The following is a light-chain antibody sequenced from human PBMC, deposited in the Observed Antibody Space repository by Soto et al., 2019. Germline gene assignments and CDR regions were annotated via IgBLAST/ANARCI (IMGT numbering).Light chain of an antibody. CDR1: QSISSW. Sequence: DYQVTQSPSTMSASVGSRVTIISRASQSISSWLAWYQQKPETATKLLNYHASTAESSSPSRCGGRCARTAFSLTRSSKQPDDFASYYRQQYNTYSFGQGTKVDIK. J-gene: IGKJ1*01. V-gene: IGKV1-5*02. CDR3: QQYNTYS. CDR2: HAS.